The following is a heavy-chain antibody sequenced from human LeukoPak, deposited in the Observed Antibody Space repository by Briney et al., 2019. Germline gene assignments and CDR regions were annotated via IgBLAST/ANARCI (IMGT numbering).Heavy chain of an antibody. J-gene: IGHJ4*02. V-gene: IGHV3-21*01. CDR3: ARDGYYYDSSGYLDY. D-gene: IGHD3-22*01. CDR1: GFTFSSYE. Sequence: GGSLRLSCAASGFTFSSYEMNWVRQAPGKGLEWVSSISSSSSYIYYADSVKGRFTISRDNAKNSLYLQMNSLRAEDTAVYYCARDGYYYDSSGYLDYWGQGTLVTVSS. CDR2: ISSSSSYI.